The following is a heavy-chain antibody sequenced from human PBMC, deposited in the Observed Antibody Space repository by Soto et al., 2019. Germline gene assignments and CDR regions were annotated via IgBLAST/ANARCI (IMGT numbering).Heavy chain of an antibody. Sequence: EVQLVESGGGLVQPGGSLRLSCAASGFTFSSYRMNWVRQAPGKGLEWVSYITSSSSTIYYADSVKGRFTISRDNAKNSLYLHMSSLRDEETAVYYCGRDQRTAMLARTLDYWGQGPLVTVSS. CDR1: GFTFSSYR. J-gene: IGHJ4*02. D-gene: IGHD5-18*01. V-gene: IGHV3-48*02. CDR3: GRDQRTAMLARTLDY. CDR2: ITSSSSTI.